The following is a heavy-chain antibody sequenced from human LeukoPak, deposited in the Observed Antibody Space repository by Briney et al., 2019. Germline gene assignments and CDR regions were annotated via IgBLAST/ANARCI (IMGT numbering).Heavy chain of an antibody. CDR2: INHSGNT. CDR1: GGSFSGYY. CDR3: ARRVRYFDWLLSGNYFDY. J-gene: IGHJ4*02. V-gene: IGHV4-34*01. D-gene: IGHD3-9*01. Sequence: SETLSLTCAVYGGSFSGYYWSWIRQPPGKGLEWIGEINHSGNTNYNPSLKSRVTISVDTSKNQFSLKLSSVTAADTAVYYCARRVRYFDWLLSGNYFDYWGQGTLVTVSS.